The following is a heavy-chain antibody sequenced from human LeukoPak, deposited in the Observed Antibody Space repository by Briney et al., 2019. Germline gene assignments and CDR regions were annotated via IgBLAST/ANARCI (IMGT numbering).Heavy chain of an antibody. CDR1: GGSISSGDYY. CDR3: ARVTKYCSSTSCYYYYYYMDV. Sequence: SQTLSLTCTVSGGSISSGDYYWSWIRQPPGKGLEWIGYIYYSGSTYYNPSLKSRVTISVDTSKNQFSLKLSSVTAADTAVYYCARVTKYCSSTSCYYYYYYMDVWGKGTTVTVSS. V-gene: IGHV4-30-4*08. D-gene: IGHD2-2*01. J-gene: IGHJ6*03. CDR2: IYYSGST.